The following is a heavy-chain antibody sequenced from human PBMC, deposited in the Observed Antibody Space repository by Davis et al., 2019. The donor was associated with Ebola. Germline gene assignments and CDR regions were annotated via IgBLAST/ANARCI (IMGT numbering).Heavy chain of an antibody. V-gene: IGHV4-34*01. CDR2: INHSGST. CDR1: AGSFSAYY. CDR3: ARTRAEGYCSGGSCYFHYYYGMDV. J-gene: IGHJ6*02. Sequence: SETLSLTCAVYAGSFSAYYWNWIRQPPGKGLEWIGEINHSGSTNYNPSLKSRVTISVDTSKNQFSLKLSSVTAADTAVYYCARTRAEGYCSGGSCYFHYYYGMDVWGQGTTVTVSS. D-gene: IGHD2-15*01.